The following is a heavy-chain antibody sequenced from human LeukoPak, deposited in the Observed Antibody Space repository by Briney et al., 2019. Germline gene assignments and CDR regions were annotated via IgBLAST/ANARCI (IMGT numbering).Heavy chain of an antibody. CDR2: ISFDGGNK. CDR3: VKDVDRLAAAYYFDY. Sequence: GGSLTLSCAASGFTFSSYGMHWVRQTPGKGLEWVAVISFDGGNKYSADSVKGRFTASRDNSKNTLFLQMNSLRPEDTALYYCVKDVDRLAAAYYFDYWGQGTMAADSS. V-gene: IGHV3-30*18. J-gene: IGHJ4*02. CDR1: GFTFSSYG. D-gene: IGHD6-13*01.